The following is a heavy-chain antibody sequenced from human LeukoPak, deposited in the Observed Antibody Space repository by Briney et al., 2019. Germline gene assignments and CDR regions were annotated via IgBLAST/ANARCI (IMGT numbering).Heavy chain of an antibody. CDR2: IYYSGST. J-gene: IGHJ4*02. V-gene: IGHV4-39*01. CDR1: GGSISSSSYY. CDR3: ARQPGGGFDY. Sequence: SETLSLTCTLSGGSISSSSYYWGWIRQPPGRGLEWIGSIYYSGSTYYNPSLTSRVTISVDTSKSQFSLKLSSVTAADTAVYYCARQPGGGFDYWGQGTLVTVSS. D-gene: IGHD3-16*01.